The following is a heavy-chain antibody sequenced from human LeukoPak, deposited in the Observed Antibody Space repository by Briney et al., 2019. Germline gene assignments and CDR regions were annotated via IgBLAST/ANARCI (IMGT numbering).Heavy chain of an antibody. D-gene: IGHD6-19*01. CDR2: IYTSGST. V-gene: IGHV4-4*07. Sequence: KPSETLSLTCTVSSGSITTYYWRWIPQPAGKGLEWVGRIYTSGSTNYNHSLKSRVTVSLDTSNNQFSLKLSPVTAADTAVYYCAREGRSSGPYYYYMAVWGKGTTVTVSS. CDR3: AREGRSSGPYYYYMAV. J-gene: IGHJ6*03. CDR1: SGSITTYY.